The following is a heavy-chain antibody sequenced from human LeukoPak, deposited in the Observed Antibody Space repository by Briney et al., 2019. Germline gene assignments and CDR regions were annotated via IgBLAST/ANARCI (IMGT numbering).Heavy chain of an antibody. J-gene: IGHJ5*02. V-gene: IGHV3-33*01. CDR2: IWHDGGKR. Sequence: GGSLRLSCAASGFTFSYHGMQWVRQAPGKGLEWVALIWHDGGKRYYADSVKGRFTISRDNSKNTLYLQMTTLRAEDTAVYYCARDADTSEFFSWLDLWGQGTLVTVSS. D-gene: IGHD3-22*01. CDR3: ARDADTSEFFSWLDL. CDR1: GFTFSYHG.